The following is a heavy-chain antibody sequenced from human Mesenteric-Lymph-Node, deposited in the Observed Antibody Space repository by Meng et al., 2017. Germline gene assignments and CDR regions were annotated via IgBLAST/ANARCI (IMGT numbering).Heavy chain of an antibody. CDR1: GFTFSSYA. V-gene: IGHV3-30*07. CDR2: ISYDGSNK. Sequence: GESLKISCAASGFTFSSYAMHWVRQAPGKGLEWVAVISYDGSNKYYADSVKGRFTISRDNSKNTLYLQMNSLRAEDTAVYYCAKRPLKVIDYDSSGPLDYWGQGTLVTVSS. CDR3: AKRPLKVIDYDSSGPLDY. J-gene: IGHJ4*02. D-gene: IGHD3-22*01.